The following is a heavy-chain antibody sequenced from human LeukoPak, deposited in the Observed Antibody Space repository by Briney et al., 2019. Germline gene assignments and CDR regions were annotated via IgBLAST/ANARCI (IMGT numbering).Heavy chain of an antibody. D-gene: IGHD2-2*01. Sequence: PSETLSLTCAVYGGSFSGYYWSWIRQPPGKGLEWIGEINHSGSTNYNPSLKSRVTISVDTSKNQFSLKLSSVTAADTAVYYCARDGGEYCSSTSCQYYFDYWGQGTLVTVSS. J-gene: IGHJ4*02. CDR3: ARDGGEYCSSTSCQYYFDY. CDR1: GGSFSGYY. CDR2: INHSGST. V-gene: IGHV4-34*01.